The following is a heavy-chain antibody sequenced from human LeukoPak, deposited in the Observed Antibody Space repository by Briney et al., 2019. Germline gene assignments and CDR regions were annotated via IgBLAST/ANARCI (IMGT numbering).Heavy chain of an antibody. CDR2: ISSGSSTI. CDR3: ASGGELRFLEWLSTLDY. D-gene: IGHD3-3*01. Sequence: GGSLRLSCAASGFTFSDYYMSWIRQAPGKGMEWISYISSGSSTIYYADSVKGRFTISRDNAKHSLYLQMNSLRAKDTAVYYCASGGELRFLEWLSTLDYWGQGTLVAVSS. J-gene: IGHJ4*02. V-gene: IGHV3-11*04. CDR1: GFTFSDYY.